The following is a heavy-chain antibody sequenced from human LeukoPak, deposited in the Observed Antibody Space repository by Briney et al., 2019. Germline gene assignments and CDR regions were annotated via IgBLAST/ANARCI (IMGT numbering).Heavy chain of an antibody. CDR3: ARELVNYYDSSGRYYYYYYMDV. V-gene: IGHV1-2*02. Sequence: ASVKVSCKASGYTFTGYYMHWVRQAPGQGLEWMGWINPNSGGTNYAQKFQGRVTMTRDTSISTAYMELSRLRSDDTAVYYCARELVNYYDSSGRYYYYYYMDVWGKGTTVTISS. CDR2: INPNSGGT. D-gene: IGHD3-22*01. J-gene: IGHJ6*03. CDR1: GYTFTGYY.